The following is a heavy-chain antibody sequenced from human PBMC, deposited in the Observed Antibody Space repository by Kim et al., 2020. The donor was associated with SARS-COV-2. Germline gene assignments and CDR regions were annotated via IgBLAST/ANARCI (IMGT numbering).Heavy chain of an antibody. D-gene: IGHD6-13*01. Sequence: GGSLRLSCAASGFTFSSYAMHWVRQAPGKGLEWVAVISYDGSNKYYVDSVKGRFTISRDNSKNTLYLQMNSLRAEDTAVYYCARDSCGYIAAAGTTRICAEYFQHWGQGTLVTVSS. J-gene: IGHJ1*01. V-gene: IGHV3-30*04. CDR1: GFTFSSYA. CDR2: ISYDGSNK. CDR3: ARDSCGYIAAAGTTRICAEYFQH.